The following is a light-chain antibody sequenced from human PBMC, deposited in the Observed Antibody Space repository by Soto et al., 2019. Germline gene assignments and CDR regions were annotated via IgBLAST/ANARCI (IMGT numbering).Light chain of an antibody. J-gene: IGKJ1*01. Sequence: DIQMTQSPSTLSASVGDRVTITCRASQSISRLLAWYQHQPGKEPKILIYKASTLKSGVPSRFSGSGSGTEFTLTISSLQPDDFATYYCQHYYSYSEAFGQGTKVDIK. CDR1: QSISRL. V-gene: IGKV1-5*03. CDR2: KAS. CDR3: QHYYSYSEA.